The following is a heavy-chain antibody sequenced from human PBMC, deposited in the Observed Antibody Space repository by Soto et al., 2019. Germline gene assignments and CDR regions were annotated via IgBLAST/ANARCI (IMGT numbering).Heavy chain of an antibody. V-gene: IGHV3-11*01. D-gene: IGHD3-22*01. CDR3: ARDLGYYASSGYFDY. Sequence: GGSLRLSCAASGFTFSDYYMSWIRQAPGKGLEWVSYIGSSDNIIYYADSVKGRFTISRDNAKNSLYLQMNSLRAEDTAVYYCARDLGYYASSGYFDYWGQGTLVTVSS. J-gene: IGHJ4*02. CDR1: GFTFSDYY. CDR2: IGSSDNII.